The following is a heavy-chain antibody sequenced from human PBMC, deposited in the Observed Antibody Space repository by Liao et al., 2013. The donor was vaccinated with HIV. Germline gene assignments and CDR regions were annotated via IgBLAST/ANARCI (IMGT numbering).Heavy chain of an antibody. Sequence: QVQLQESGPGLVKPSETLSLTCTVSGGSISSYYWSWIRQPAGKGLEWIGRIYTSGSTNYNPSLKSRVTMSVDTSKNQFSLKLSSVTAADTAVYYCARDTVRIFGGSNWNYLSSTRGGDAFDIWGQGTMVTVSS. CDR1: GGSISSYY. CDR2: IYTSGST. CDR3: ARDTVRIFGGSNWNYLSSTRGGDAFDI. J-gene: IGHJ3*02. V-gene: IGHV4-4*07. D-gene: IGHD1-7*01.